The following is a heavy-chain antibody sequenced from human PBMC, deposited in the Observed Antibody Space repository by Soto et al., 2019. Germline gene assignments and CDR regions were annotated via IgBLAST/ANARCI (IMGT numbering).Heavy chain of an antibody. J-gene: IGHJ6*02. Sequence: PSETLSLTCAVSGGSISSSNWWSWDRQPPGKGLEWIGEIYHSGSTNYNASLKSRVTISVDKSKNQFSLKLSSVTAADTAVYYCARVQFTGYYYYGMDVWGQGTTVTVSS. V-gene: IGHV4-4*02. D-gene: IGHD2-8*02. CDR1: GGSISSSNW. CDR3: ARVQFTGYYYYGMDV. CDR2: IYHSGST.